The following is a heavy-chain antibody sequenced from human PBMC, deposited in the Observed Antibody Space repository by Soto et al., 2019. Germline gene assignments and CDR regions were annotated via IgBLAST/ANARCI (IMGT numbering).Heavy chain of an antibody. CDR3: ARVKYYYDSSGYSVLDY. D-gene: IGHD3-22*01. CDR1: GYTFTSYY. Sequence: ASVKVSCKASGYTFTSYYMHWVRQAPGQGLEWMGWINPNSGGTNYAQKFQGRVTMTRDTSISTAYMELSRLRSDDTAVYYCARVKYYYDSSGYSVLDYWGQGTLVTVSS. V-gene: IGHV1-2*02. J-gene: IGHJ4*02. CDR2: INPNSGGT.